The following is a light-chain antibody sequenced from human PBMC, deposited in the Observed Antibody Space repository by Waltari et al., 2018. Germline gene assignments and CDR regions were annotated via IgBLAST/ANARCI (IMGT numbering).Light chain of an antibody. V-gene: IGKV3-20*01. J-gene: IGKJ2*01. Sequence: EIVLTQSPGTLSLPPGERVTLSCRASQSVSNNFLAWYQQRPGQPPRLLIYAASNRAAGIPDRFRGSESGTDFTLTISRLEPEDSAVYYCQLYGSSLYIFGPGTKLEIK. CDR1: QSVSNNF. CDR3: QLYGSSLYI. CDR2: AAS.